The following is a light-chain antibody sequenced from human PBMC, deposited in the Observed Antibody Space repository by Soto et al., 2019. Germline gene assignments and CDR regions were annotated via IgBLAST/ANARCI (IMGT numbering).Light chain of an antibody. J-gene: IGLJ2*01. CDR1: SSDVGGYNY. Sequence: QSVLTQPASVSGSPGQSITISCTGTSSDVGGYNYVYWYQQHPGKAPKLMIYDVSKRPSGVSNRFSGSKSGNTASLTISGLQAEDEADYSCSSYTSSSTLVFGGGTQLTVL. V-gene: IGLV2-14*01. CDR2: DVS. CDR3: SSYTSSSTLV.